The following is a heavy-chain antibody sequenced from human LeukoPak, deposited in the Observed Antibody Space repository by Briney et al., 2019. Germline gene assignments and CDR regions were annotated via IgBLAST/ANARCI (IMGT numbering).Heavy chain of an antibody. CDR1: GGSISSSSYH. CDR3: ARLIEGTPADS. D-gene: IGHD1-14*01. CDR2: IYYLGNT. V-gene: IGHV4-39*01. Sequence: SETLSLTXTVSGGSISSSSYHWGWIRQPPGKGLEWIGSIYYLGNTYHNPSLKSRLTISVDTSKNEFSLKLTSVSAADSAVYYCARLIEGTPADSWGQGTLVTVSS. J-gene: IGHJ4*02.